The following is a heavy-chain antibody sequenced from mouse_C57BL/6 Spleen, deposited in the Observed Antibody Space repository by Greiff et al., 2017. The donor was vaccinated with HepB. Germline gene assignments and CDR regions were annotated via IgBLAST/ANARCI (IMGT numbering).Heavy chain of an antibody. CDR3: ARAGEKTLTGTVWYFDV. CDR1: GYTFTSYW. Sequence: QVQLQQPGAELVKPGASVKLSCKASGYTFTSYWMQWVKQRPGQGLEWIGEIDPSDSYTNYNQKFKGKATLTVDTSSSTAYMTLSSLTSEDSAVYYGARAGEKTLTGTVWYFDVWGPGTTVTVSS. V-gene: IGHV1-50*01. D-gene: IGHD4-1*01. J-gene: IGHJ1*01. CDR2: IDPSDSYT.